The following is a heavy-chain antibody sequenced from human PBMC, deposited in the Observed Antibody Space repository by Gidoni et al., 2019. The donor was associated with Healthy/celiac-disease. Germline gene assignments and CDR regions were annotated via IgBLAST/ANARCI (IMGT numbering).Heavy chain of an antibody. CDR2: TYYSGGT. CDR3: ASLGSSRGVYSSSSVWFDY. V-gene: IGHV4-59*08. CDR1: GAPISRYY. J-gene: IGHJ4*02. Sequence: QVQLQESGPGLVRTSETLSLTCTVSGAPISRYYWSWIRQPPGKGLEWIGYTYYSGGTNYNPSLKSRVTISVDTSKNQFSLKLSSVTAADTAVYSCASLGSSRGVYSSSSVWFDYWGQGTLVTVSS. D-gene: IGHD6-6*01.